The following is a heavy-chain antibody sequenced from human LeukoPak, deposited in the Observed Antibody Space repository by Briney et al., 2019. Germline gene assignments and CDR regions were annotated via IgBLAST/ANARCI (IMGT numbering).Heavy chain of an antibody. V-gene: IGHV7-4-1*02. Sequence: ASVKVSCRASGYTFIAYYMHWVRQAPGQGLEWMGWINTNTGNPTYAQGFTGRFVFSLDTSVSTAYLQISSLKAEDTAVYYCARDFPARDWFFDLWGRGTLVTVSS. J-gene: IGHJ2*01. CDR3: ARDFPARDWFFDL. CDR1: GYTFIAYY. CDR2: INTNTGNP.